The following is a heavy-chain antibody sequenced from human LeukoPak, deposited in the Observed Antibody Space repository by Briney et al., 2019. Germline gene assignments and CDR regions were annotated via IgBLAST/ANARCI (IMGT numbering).Heavy chain of an antibody. CDR1: GYTFSSYD. Sequence: GASVKVSCKASGYTFSSYDIHWVRQAPGQGLEWMRWMNSNSGNTGSAQEFRDRVTMTKNTSISTAYIELSSLRSDDTGMYYCARGLHSGGYYFMGPWGQGTLVTVSS. CDR3: ARGLHSGGYYFMGP. V-gene: IGHV1-8*01. CDR2: MNSNSGNT. J-gene: IGHJ5*02. D-gene: IGHD1-26*01.